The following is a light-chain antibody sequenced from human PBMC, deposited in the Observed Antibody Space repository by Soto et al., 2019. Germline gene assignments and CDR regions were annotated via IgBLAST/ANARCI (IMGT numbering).Light chain of an antibody. CDR1: SSNIGDNS. J-gene: IGLJ1*01. CDR2: DND. Sequence: QTVVTQPPSVSAAPGQKVTISCSGSSSNIGDNSVSWYQQLPGTAPKLLIYDNDKRPSGIPDRFSGSKSGTSATLGIAGLQTGDEADFYCGTWDSSLSAYVFGTGTQLTVL. CDR3: GTWDSSLSAYV. V-gene: IGLV1-51*01.